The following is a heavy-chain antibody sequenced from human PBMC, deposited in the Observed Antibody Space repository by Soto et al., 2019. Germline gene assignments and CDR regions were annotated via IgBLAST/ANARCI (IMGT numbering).Heavy chain of an antibody. Sequence: GGSPTLSWAPSGITFSGSAMHCARQASGKGLEWVGRIRSKANSYATAYAAAVKGRFSISRDDSKNTAYLQMNSLKTEDTAVYYCTRHGAGTGTGFDYWGQGTLVTVSS. D-gene: IGHD2-8*02. CDR1: GITFSGSA. CDR3: TRHGAGTGTGFDY. V-gene: IGHV3-73*01. CDR2: IRSKANSYAT. J-gene: IGHJ4*02.